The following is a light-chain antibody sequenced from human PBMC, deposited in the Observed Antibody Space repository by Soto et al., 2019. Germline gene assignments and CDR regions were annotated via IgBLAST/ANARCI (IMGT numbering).Light chain of an antibody. CDR1: QGISSW. CDR2: AAS. V-gene: IGKV1-12*01. CDR3: QQGNSFPHT. Sequence: DIPMTQSPSSVSASVGDRVTITCRASQGISSWLAWYQQKTGKAPKLLIYAASSLTSGVPSRFSGSGSGTDSPLTNSSLQHEDVTDYYCQQGNSFPHTFGGGTKMEIK. J-gene: IGKJ4*01.